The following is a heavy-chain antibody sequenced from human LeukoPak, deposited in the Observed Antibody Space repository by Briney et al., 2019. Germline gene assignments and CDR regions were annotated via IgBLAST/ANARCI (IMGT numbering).Heavy chain of an antibody. CDR1: GFTFSNYA. V-gene: IGHV3-23*01. CDR2: ISGSDNT. J-gene: IGHJ6*02. Sequence: PGGSQRLSCAASGFTFSNYAMNWVRQAPEKGLEWVSAISGSDNTHYADSVKGRFTISRDNSKNTLYLQMNSLRAEDTAVYYCARDNTPANYYGMDVWGQGTTVTVSS. D-gene: IGHD2-2*02. CDR3: ARDNTPANYYGMDV.